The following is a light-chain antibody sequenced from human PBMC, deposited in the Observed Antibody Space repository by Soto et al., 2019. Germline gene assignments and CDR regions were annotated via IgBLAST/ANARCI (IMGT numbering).Light chain of an antibody. CDR1: QSVNSN. J-gene: IGKJ4*01. Sequence: EIVMTQSPATLSLSPGERATLSCRASQSVNSNLAWYRQKPGQAPRLLISDASTRATGVPARFSGSGSGTEFTLTISRLQSEDSGIYYCQQYNFWPPLTFSGGTKVEIK. CDR2: DAS. CDR3: QQYNFWPPLT. V-gene: IGKV3-15*01.